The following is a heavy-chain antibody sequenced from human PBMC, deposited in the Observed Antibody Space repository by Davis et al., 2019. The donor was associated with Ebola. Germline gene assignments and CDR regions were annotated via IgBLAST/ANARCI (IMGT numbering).Heavy chain of an antibody. J-gene: IGHJ3*02. CDR2: ISSSGSTI. Sequence: GESLKISCAASGFTFSDYYMSWIRQAPGKGLEWVSYISSSGSTIYYADSVKGRFTISRDNAKNSLYLQMNSRRAEDTAVYYCAKGRAAFDIWGQGTMVTVSS. CDR3: AKGRAAFDI. V-gene: IGHV3-11*01. CDR1: GFTFSDYY.